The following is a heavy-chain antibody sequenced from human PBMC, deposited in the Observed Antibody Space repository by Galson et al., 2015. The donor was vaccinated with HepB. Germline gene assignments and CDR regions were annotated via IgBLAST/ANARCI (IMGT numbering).Heavy chain of an antibody. D-gene: IGHD1-20*01. Sequence: SVKVSCKVSGYTLTELSMHWVRQAPGKGLEWMGGFDPEDGETIYAQKFQGRVTMTEDTSTDTAYMELSSLRSEDTAVYYCATKRYNWNDDAFDIWGQGTMVTVSS. V-gene: IGHV1-24*01. CDR3: ATKRYNWNDDAFDI. CDR1: GYTLTELS. J-gene: IGHJ3*02. CDR2: FDPEDGET.